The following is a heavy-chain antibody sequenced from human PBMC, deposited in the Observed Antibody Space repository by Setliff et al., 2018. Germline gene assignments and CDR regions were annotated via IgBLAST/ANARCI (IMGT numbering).Heavy chain of an antibody. J-gene: IGHJ4*02. CDR3: ATGSLAIAGTGH. Sequence: ASVKVSCKASGYTFSSYAMNWVRQAPGQGLEWMGWISTNTGNPTYAQGFTGRFVFSLDPSVSTAYLEISSLKAEDTAHYYCATGSLAIAGTGHWGQGTLVTVSS. V-gene: IGHV7-4-1*02. CDR1: GYTFSSYA. D-gene: IGHD6-13*01. CDR2: ISTNTGNP.